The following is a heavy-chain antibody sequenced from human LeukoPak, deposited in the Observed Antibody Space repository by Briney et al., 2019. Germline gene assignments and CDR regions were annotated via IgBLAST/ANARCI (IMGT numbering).Heavy chain of an antibody. CDR1: GYTFTSYG. CDR3: ATDPARGSRLYYFDY. CDR2: ISAYNGNT. D-gene: IGHD6-13*01. J-gene: IGHJ4*02. V-gene: IGHV1-18*01. Sequence: ASVKVSCKASGYTFTSYGISWVRQAPGQGLEWMGWISAYNGNTNYAQKLQGRVTMTTDTSTSTAYMELRSLRSDDTAVYYCATDPARGSRLYYFDYWGQGTLVTVSS.